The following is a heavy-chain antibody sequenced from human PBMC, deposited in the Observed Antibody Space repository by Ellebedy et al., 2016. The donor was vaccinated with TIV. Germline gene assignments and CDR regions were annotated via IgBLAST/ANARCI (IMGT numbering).Heavy chain of an antibody. CDR3: ARGVYAFDV. J-gene: IGHJ3*01. V-gene: IGHV3-7*04. CDR2: MKQDGSEI. Sequence: GGSLRLSXAASGFTVSSNYMSWVRQAPGKGLEWVAYMKQDGSEIYYVDSVKGRFTISRDNPKSSLYLQMNSLRAEDTAVYYCARGVYAFDVWGQGAMVAVSS. CDR1: GFTVSSNY. D-gene: IGHD2-8*01.